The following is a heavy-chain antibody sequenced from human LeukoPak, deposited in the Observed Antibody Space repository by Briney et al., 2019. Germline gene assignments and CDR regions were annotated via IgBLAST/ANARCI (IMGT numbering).Heavy chain of an antibody. V-gene: IGHV3-66*04. D-gene: IGHD3-22*01. Sequence: GGSLRLSCAASGFTVSSNYTSWVRQAPGKGLEWVSVIYSGGSTYYADSVKGRFTISRDNSKNTMYLQMNSLRAEDTAVYYCASQTYYYDSSGYAYYFDYWGQGTLVTVSS. CDR2: IYSGGST. CDR3: ASQTYYYDSSGYAYYFDY. CDR1: GFTVSSNY. J-gene: IGHJ4*02.